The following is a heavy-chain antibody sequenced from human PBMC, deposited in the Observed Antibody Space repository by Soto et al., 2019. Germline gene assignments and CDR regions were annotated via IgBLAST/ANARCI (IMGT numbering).Heavy chain of an antibody. CDR2: INTDGTNS. CDR1: GLTFNRYW. V-gene: IGHV3-74*01. D-gene: IGHD2-15*01. J-gene: IGHJ5*02. Sequence: GGSLRLSCAASGLTFNRYWMHWVRHAPGKGLVWVSHINTDGTNSNYADSVKGRFTISRDNAKSTLFLQMNSLRDEDTAVYYCAREFCSGGNCYTYYFDPWGQGIPVTVAS. CDR3: AREFCSGGNCYTYYFDP.